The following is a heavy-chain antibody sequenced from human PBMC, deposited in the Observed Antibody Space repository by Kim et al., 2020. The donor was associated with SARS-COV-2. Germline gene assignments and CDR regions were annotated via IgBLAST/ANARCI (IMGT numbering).Heavy chain of an antibody. J-gene: IGHJ6*02. CDR3: ARDQVREGYCSGGSCSYGMDV. CDR1: GGTFSSYA. D-gene: IGHD2-15*01. Sequence: SVKVSCKASGGTFSSYAISWVRQAPGQGLEWMGGIIPIFGTANYAQKFQGRVTITADESTSTAYMELSSLRSEDTAVYYCARDQVREGYCSGGSCSYGMDVWGQGTTVTVSS. V-gene: IGHV1-69*13. CDR2: IIPIFGTA.